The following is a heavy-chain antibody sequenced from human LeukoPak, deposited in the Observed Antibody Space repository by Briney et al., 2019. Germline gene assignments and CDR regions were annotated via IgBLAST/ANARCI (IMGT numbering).Heavy chain of an antibody. CDR2: IHHSGRT. D-gene: IGHD5-18*01. V-gene: IGHV4-30-4*01. Sequence: SETLSLTCTVSGDSISSGDYNYWSWIRQPPGKGLEWIGYIHHSGRTYYNPSLKSRVAMSVDTSKNQFSLRLSSVTAADTAVYYCARERGVVDAAMFSTGGWFDPWGQGTLVTVSS. CDR3: ARERGVVDAAMFSTGGWFDP. J-gene: IGHJ5*02. CDR1: GDSISSGDYNY.